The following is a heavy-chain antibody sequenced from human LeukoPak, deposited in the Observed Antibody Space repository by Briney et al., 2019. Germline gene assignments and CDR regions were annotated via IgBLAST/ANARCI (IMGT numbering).Heavy chain of an antibody. D-gene: IGHD2-15*01. Sequence: PGGSLRLSCAASGFTFRTYAMSWVRQTPGKGLDWVSVTSGSGGSTYYADSVRGRFTISRDNSKNTLYLQMNSLRAEDTAVYYCASSYCSGGSCYWGSHYGMDVWGQGTTVTVSS. J-gene: IGHJ6*02. CDR3: ASSYCSGGSCYWGSHYGMDV. CDR2: TSGSGGST. V-gene: IGHV3-23*01. CDR1: GFTFRTYA.